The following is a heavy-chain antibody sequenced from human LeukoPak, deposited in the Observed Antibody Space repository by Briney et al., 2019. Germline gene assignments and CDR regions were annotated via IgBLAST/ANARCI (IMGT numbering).Heavy chain of an antibody. Sequence: GGTLRLSCAASGFTFSSYGMTWVRQAPGKGLEWVSSITGSGDGTYYADSVKGRFAFSRDNSKKTVYLQMNSLRAEDTAIYYCAKSWELLNFDYWGQGTLVTVPS. V-gene: IGHV3-23*01. CDR2: ITGSGDGT. CDR3: AKSWELLNFDY. J-gene: IGHJ4*02. CDR1: GFTFSSYG. D-gene: IGHD1-26*01.